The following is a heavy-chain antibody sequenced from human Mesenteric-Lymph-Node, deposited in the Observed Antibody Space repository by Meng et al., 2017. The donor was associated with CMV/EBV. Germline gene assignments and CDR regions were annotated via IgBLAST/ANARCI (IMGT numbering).Heavy chain of an antibody. CDR3: ARDTDNHGALFDY. J-gene: IGHJ4*02. Sequence: SETLSLTCTVSGGSFSNTDYYWGWIRQPPGKALEWIGNIGYSGSTYYNPSLKSRVTISVDTSKNQFSLKLTSVTAADTALYYCARDTDNHGALFDYWGLGTLVTVSS. CDR1: GGSFSNTDYY. D-gene: IGHD1-14*01. V-gene: IGHV4-39*07. CDR2: IGYSGST.